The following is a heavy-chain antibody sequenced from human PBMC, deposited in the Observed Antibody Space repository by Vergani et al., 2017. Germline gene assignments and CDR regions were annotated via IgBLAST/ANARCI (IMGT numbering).Heavy chain of an antibody. CDR3: GRDLSSGSMTFYRGSGYESKWALDY. J-gene: IGHJ4*02. Sequence: VHLVESGGGLVQPGRSLRLSCAASGFTFFSYGMHWVRQAPGKGLEWVAFIQYSGNRQVYADSVKGRFTISRDNSKNSLYLHMNSLRPEDTAVYYCGRDLSSGSMTFYRGSGYESKWALDYWGQGTLVTVSS. V-gene: IGHV3-30*02. CDR2: IQYSGNRQ. D-gene: IGHD3-22*01. CDR1: GFTFFSYG.